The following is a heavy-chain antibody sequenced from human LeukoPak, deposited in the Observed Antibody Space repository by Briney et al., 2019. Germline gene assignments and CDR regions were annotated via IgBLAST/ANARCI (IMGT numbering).Heavy chain of an antibody. J-gene: IGHJ4*02. CDR1: GFTFSSYG. D-gene: IGHD3-22*01. V-gene: IGHV3-23*01. Sequence: PGGSLRLSCAASGFTFSSYGMSWVRQAPGKGLEWVSAISGSGGSTYYADSVKGRFTISRDNSKNTLYLQMNSLRAEDTAVYYCAKDRPYYYDSSGYYYFDYWGQGTLVTVSS. CDR2: ISGSGGST. CDR3: AKDRPYYYDSSGYYYFDY.